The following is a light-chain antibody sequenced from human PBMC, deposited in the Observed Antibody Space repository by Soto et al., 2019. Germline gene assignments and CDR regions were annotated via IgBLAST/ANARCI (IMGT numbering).Light chain of an antibody. CDR3: MQGTHWLWT. J-gene: IGKJ1*01. Sequence: DVVMTQSPLSLPVTLGQPASISCRSSQSLVYSDGNTYLNWFQQRPGQSPRRLIYKVSNRDSGVPDRFSGSVSGTDFTLKISRVEAEDVGVYYCMQGTHWLWTFGQGTKVEIK. CDR2: KVS. CDR1: QSLVYSDGNTY. V-gene: IGKV2-30*01.